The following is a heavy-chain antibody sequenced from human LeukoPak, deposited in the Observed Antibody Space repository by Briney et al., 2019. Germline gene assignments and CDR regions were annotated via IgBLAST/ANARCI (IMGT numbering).Heavy chain of an antibody. V-gene: IGHV3-11*04. Sequence: GGSLRLSCAASGFTFNHYAMSWVRQAPGKGLEWVSYISSSGSTIYYADSVKGRFTISRDNAKNSLYLQMNSLRAEDTAVYYCARIALYSPPGYWGQGTLVTVSS. CDR1: GFTFNHYA. D-gene: IGHD2-15*01. CDR2: ISSSGSTI. J-gene: IGHJ4*02. CDR3: ARIALYSPPGY.